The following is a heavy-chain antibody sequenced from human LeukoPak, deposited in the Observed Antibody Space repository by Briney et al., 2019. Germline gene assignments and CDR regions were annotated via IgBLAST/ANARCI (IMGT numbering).Heavy chain of an antibody. D-gene: IGHD3-10*01. V-gene: IGHV4-59*01. J-gene: IGHJ4*02. Sequence: PSETLSLTCTVSGDSITSYYWNWIRQPPGKGLEWIGYVYYRGATNYNPSLKTRVTTSIDTSKKQFSLKLSSVTAADTAAYFCAGVFSGRRPFELWGKGTLVTVSS. CDR3: AGVFSGRRPFEL. CDR1: GDSITSYY. CDR2: VYYRGAT.